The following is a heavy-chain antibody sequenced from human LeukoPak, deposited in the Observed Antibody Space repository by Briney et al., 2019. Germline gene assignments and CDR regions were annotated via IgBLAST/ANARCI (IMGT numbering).Heavy chain of an antibody. Sequence: ASVKVSCTAPGYTFTSYYLHWVRQAPGQGLECMGIINPSGGSTSYAHKFQGRVTMTRDTSTSTVYMELTSLRSEDTAVYYCARAITVVTGYFDYWGQGTLVTVSS. J-gene: IGHJ4*02. CDR2: INPSGGST. V-gene: IGHV1-46*01. D-gene: IGHD4-23*01. CDR1: GYTFTSYY. CDR3: ARAITVVTGYFDY.